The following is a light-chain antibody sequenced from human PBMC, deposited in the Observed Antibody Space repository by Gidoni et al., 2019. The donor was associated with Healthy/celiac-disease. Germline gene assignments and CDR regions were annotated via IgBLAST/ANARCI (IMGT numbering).Light chain of an antibody. J-gene: IGKJ4*01. CDR1: QSISSY. CDR2: AAS. V-gene: IGKV1-39*01. Sequence: DIQMTQSPSFLSASVGDRVTLTCRASQSISSYLNWYQQKPGKAPKLLIYAASSLQSGVQSRFSGSGSGTDFTLTISSLQPEDFATYYCQQSYSTPLTFGGGTKVDIK. CDR3: QQSYSTPLT.